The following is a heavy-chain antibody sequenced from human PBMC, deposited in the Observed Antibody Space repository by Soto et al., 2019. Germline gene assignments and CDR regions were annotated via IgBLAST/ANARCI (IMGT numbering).Heavy chain of an antibody. CDR2: IIPIFGTA. J-gene: IGHJ4*02. CDR1: GGTFSSYA. CDR3: VRAPLDYYSADYFDN. Sequence: ASVKVSCKASGGTFSSYAISWVRQAPGQGLEWMGGIIPIFGTANYAQKLQGRVTMTTDTSTSTAYMELRSLRSDDTAVYFCVRAPLDYYSADYFDNWGQGTLVTVSS. V-gene: IGHV1-69*05. D-gene: IGHD2-21*01.